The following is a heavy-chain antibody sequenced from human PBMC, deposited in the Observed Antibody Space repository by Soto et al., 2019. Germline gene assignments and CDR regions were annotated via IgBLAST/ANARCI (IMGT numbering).Heavy chain of an antibody. CDR2: ISTTSTYI. CDR3: ARGYDSFDS. D-gene: IGHD3-22*01. V-gene: IGHV3-21*01. Sequence: GGSLRLSCAASGFIFSRYSMHWVRQAPGKGLEWVSSISTTSTYIYYADSVKGRFTISRDNAKNSLYLQMNSLRAEDTAVYYCARGYDSFDSWGQGTLVTVSS. J-gene: IGHJ4*02. CDR1: GFIFSRYS.